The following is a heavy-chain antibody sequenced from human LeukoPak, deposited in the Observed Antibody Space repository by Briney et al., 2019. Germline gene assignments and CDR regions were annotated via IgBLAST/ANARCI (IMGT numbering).Heavy chain of an antibody. J-gene: IGHJ6*03. D-gene: IGHD2-2*01. V-gene: IGHV1-3*03. CDR3: ARASGGVPAQLRDYYYMDV. CDR2: INAGNGNT. CDR1: GYTFTSYS. Sequence: GASVKVSCKASGYTFTSYSMSWGRQAPGQGLEWMGWINAGNGNTKYSQEFQGRITITRDTSASTAYMELSSLRSEDTAVYYCARASGGVPAQLRDYYYMDVWGKGTTVTVSS.